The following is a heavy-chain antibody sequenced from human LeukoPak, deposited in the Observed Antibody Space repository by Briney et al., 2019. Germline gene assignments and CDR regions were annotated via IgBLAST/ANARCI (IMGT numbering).Heavy chain of an antibody. J-gene: IGHJ4*02. CDR3: ARNRNGIVPAAIDGFDY. Sequence: GGSLRLSCAASGFTVSSNYMSWVRQAPGKGLEWVAFIRYDGSNKYYADSVKGRFTISRDNSKNTLYLQMNSLRAEDTAVYYCARNRNGIVPAAIDGFDYWGQGTLVTVSS. V-gene: IGHV3-30*02. D-gene: IGHD2-2*01. CDR1: GFTVSSNY. CDR2: IRYDGSNK.